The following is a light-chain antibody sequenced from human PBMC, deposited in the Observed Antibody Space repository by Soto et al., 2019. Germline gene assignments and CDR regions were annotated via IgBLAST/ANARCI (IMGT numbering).Light chain of an antibody. Sequence: EIVLTQSPATLSVAPGERATLSCRASQSVSSDLAWFQQKPGQAHRLLMYGASTRATGIPARFSGRGSGTEFTLTISSLQSEDFALYHCQQYNNWPLTVGGGTKVEIK. CDR2: GAS. V-gene: IGKV3-15*01. CDR1: QSVSSD. J-gene: IGKJ4*02. CDR3: QQYNNWPLT.